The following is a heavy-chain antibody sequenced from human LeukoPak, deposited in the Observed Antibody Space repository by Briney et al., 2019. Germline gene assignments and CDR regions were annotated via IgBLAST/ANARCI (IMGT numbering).Heavy chain of an antibody. Sequence: ASVKVSCKASGYTFTSYGISWVRQAPGQGLEWMGGIIPIFGTANYAQKFQGRVTITTDESTSTAYMELSSLRSEDTAVYYCARGGYSYGYVDYYYYMDVWGKGTTVTLSS. CDR3: ARGGYSYGYVDYYYYMDV. J-gene: IGHJ6*03. CDR1: GYTFTSYG. CDR2: IIPIFGTA. V-gene: IGHV1-69*05. D-gene: IGHD5-18*01.